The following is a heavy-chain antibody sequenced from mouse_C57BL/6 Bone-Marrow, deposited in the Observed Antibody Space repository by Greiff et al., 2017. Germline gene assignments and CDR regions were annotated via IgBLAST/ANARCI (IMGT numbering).Heavy chain of an antibody. CDR3: ARVNLWDYYGSSPYWYFDV. V-gene: IGHV1-80*01. D-gene: IGHD1-1*01. CDR2: IYPGDGDT. CDR1: GYAFSSYW. J-gene: IGHJ1*03. Sequence: VQLQQSGAELVKPGASVKISCKASGYAFSSYWMNWVKQRPGKGLEWIGQIYPGDGDTNYNGKFKGKATLTAAKSSSAAYMQLSSLTSEDSAVYFCARVNLWDYYGSSPYWYFDVWGTGTTVTVSS.